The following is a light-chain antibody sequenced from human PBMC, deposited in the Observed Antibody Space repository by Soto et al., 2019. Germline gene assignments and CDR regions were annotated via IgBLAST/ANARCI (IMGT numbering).Light chain of an antibody. V-gene: IGKV3-15*01. CDR1: QSVNSN. Sequence: EIVMTQSPATLSVSPGERVTLSCRASQSVNSNLAWFQQKPGQAPRLLIYGASNRATSIPARFSGSGSGTEFTLTISSLQSEDFALYFCQQYYNWPPITFGQGTRLEIE. CDR3: QQYYNWPPIT. J-gene: IGKJ5*01. CDR2: GAS.